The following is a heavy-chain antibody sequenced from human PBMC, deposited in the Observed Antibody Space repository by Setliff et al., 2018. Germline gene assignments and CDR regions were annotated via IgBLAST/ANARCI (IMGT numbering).Heavy chain of an antibody. CDR1: GFTFSDHE. J-gene: IGHJ4*02. V-gene: IGHV3-48*03. D-gene: IGHD3-10*01. Sequence: LRLSCVVSGFTFSDHEMNWVRQAPGKGLEWVSYISSSGTVSFYADSVKGRFTRSRDNAKDSVFLQMDSLRDDDTAVYYCARRSWLGELSFDYWGQGLLVTVSS. CDR2: ISSSGTVS. CDR3: ARRSWLGELSFDY.